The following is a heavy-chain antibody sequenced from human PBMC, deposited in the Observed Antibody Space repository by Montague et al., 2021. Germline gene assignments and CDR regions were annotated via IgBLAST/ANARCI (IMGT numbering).Heavy chain of an antibody. D-gene: IGHD3-22*01. Sequence: TLSLTCTVSGCTISRGGYYLSSIPKNPGKGMEGIRCIYNSGCTYYNPSLKSRVSISVDTSKNQFSRKLSSVTAADTAVYYCARVTDSSGYYWGAFDIWG. J-gene: IGHJ3*02. CDR3: ARVTDSSGYYWGAFDI. CDR2: IYNSGCT. CDR1: GCTISRGGYY. V-gene: IGHV4-31*03.